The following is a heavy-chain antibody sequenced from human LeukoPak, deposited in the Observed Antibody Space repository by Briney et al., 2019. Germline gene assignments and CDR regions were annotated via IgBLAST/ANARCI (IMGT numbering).Heavy chain of an antibody. Sequence: SETLSLTCTVAGGSISSYYWSWVRQPPGKGLEWVGYIYYSGSTNYNPSLKSRVTISVNTSKNQFSLRRSSLTAADRAVYYCGRVRGPLWPPDYWGPGTLVIVSS. V-gene: IGHV4-59*01. CDR3: GRVRGPLWPPDY. CDR2: IYYSGST. CDR1: GGSISSYY. D-gene: IGHD3-10*01. J-gene: IGHJ4*02.